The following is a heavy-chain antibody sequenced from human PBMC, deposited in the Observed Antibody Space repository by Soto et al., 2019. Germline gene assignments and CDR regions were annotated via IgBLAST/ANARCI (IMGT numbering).Heavy chain of an antibody. V-gene: IGHV5-10-1*01. D-gene: IGHD6-13*01. CDR3: ARSSSWPDYYYYGRDV. J-gene: IGHJ6*02. CDR1: GYSFTSYW. CDR2: IDPSDSYT. Sequence: GESLKISCKGSGYSFTSYWISWVRQMPGKGLEWMGRIDPSDSYTNYSPSFQGHVTISADKSISTAYLQWSSLKASDTAMYYCARSSSWPDYYYYGRDVWGQGTTVIVS.